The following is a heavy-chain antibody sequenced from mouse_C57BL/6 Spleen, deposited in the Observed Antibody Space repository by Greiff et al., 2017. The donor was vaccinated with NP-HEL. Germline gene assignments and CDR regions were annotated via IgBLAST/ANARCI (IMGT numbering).Heavy chain of an antibody. CDR1: GYAFSSSW. V-gene: IGHV1-82*01. Sequence: VQLQQSGPELVKPGASVKISCKASGYAFSSSWMNWVKQRPGKGLEWIGRIYPGDGDTNYNGKFKGKATLTADKSSSTAYMQLSSLTSEDSAVYFCARAVKVIELGFAYWGQGTLVTVSA. D-gene: IGHD4-1*01. CDR3: ARAVKVIELGFAY. J-gene: IGHJ3*01. CDR2: IYPGDGDT.